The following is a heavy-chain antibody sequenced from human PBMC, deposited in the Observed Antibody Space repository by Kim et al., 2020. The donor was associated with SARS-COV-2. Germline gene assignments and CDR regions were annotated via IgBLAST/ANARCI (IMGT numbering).Heavy chain of an antibody. Sequence: RFTITRDNSKNTLYLQMNSLRAEDTAVYYCAKDRSMITFGGVIPRDAFDIWGQGTMVTVSS. D-gene: IGHD3-16*02. V-gene: IGHV3-30*02. J-gene: IGHJ3*02. CDR3: AKDRSMITFGGVIPRDAFDI.